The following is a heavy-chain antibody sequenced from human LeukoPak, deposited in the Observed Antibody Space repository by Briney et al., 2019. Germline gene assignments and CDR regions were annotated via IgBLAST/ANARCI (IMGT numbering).Heavy chain of an antibody. J-gene: IGHJ4*01. CDR3: ASGILTGYFSFDY. D-gene: IGHD3-9*01. CDR1: GFSVTTKY. Sequence: PGGSLRLSCAASGFSVTTKYISWVRQAPGKGLEWVSVIYSGGVTYYADPVRGRFTISGDNSKNTVYLQMNSLRVEDTAVYYCASGILTGYFSFDYWGHGTLVTVSS. CDR2: IYSGGVT. V-gene: IGHV3-53*01.